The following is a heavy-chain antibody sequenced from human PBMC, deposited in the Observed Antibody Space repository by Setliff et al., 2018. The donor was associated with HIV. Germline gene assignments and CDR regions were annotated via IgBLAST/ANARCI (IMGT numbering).Heavy chain of an antibody. V-gene: IGHV4-4*09. CDR1: GRSIDDSY. CDR3: ARGRKAVGDWFDP. J-gene: IGHJ5*02. Sequence: LSLTCSVSGRSIDDSYWSWIRQSPGKGLEWIGLIKTSGRTNYKPSLKSRVTISLDTSKNQFSLRLNSVTATDTAVYYCARGRKAVGDWFDPWGQGIQVTVSS. D-gene: IGHD1-26*01. CDR2: IKTSGRT.